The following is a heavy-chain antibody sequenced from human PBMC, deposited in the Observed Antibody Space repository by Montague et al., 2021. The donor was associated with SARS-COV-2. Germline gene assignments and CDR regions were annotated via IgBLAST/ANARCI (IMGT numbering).Heavy chain of an antibody. CDR1: GFPVSSNN. J-gene: IGHJ6*02. CDR2: IYSGGST. Sequence: SLSLSFPASGFPVSSNNMSWVRQAPGKGLEWVSVIYSGGSTQYADSVKGRFTISRDKSNYTLYLQMNSLRAEDTAVYYCAARADYYYSMDVWGQGTSVTVSS. V-gene: IGHV3-66*01. CDR3: AARADYYYSMDV.